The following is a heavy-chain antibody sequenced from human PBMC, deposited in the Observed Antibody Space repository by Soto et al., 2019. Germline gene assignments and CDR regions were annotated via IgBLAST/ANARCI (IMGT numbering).Heavy chain of an antibody. CDR3: ARDIESVTSTHLFHHYAMDV. CDR1: GFTFSNYG. V-gene: IGHV1-18*01. CDR2: VSANNGHT. J-gene: IGHJ6*02. Sequence: ASVKGSCKAAGFTFSNYGLNWVRQAPGQGLERMGWVSANNGHTNYAQNLQGRVSMTTDTSTSTAYMELRGLTFDDTAVYYCARDIESVTSTHLFHHYAMDVWGQATTVTVSS. D-gene: IGHD2-8*01.